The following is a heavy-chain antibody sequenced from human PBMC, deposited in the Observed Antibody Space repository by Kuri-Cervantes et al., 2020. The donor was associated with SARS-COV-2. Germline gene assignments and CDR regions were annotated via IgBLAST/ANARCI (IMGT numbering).Heavy chain of an antibody. J-gene: IGHJ6*02. D-gene: IGHD3-3*01. CDR3: TTDSLFLSDFWSGYHDYYYYAMDV. Sequence: GESLKISCAASGFTFSNAWVNWVRQAPGKGLEWVGRIKSKTDGGTTDHAAPVKGRFTISRDDSKNTLYLQMNSLKTEDTAVYYCTTDSLFLSDFWSGYHDYYYYAMDVWGQGTTVTVSS. CDR2: IKSKTDGGTT. V-gene: IGHV3-15*07. CDR1: GFTFSNAW.